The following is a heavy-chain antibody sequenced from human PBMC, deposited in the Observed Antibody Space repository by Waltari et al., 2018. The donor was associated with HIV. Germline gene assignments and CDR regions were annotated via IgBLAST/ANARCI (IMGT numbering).Heavy chain of an antibody. CDR1: GILVTKLS. CDR2: CDPEEGET. V-gene: IGHV1-24*01. J-gene: IGHJ4*02. D-gene: IGHD3-16*01. Sequence: QLEQPGAVVKKPGASVRVSCKVSGILVTKLSIHWVRQTPEKRLEWMGQCDPEEGETTSAQKLQGRGTMTQDTSTNTAYLELSSLRSEDTAVFYCATDVCVTGTPRGTCDWGQGTLVTVSS. CDR3: ATDVCVTGTPRGTCD.